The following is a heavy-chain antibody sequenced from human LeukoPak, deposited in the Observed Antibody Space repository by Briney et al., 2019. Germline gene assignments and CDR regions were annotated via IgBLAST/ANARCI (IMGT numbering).Heavy chain of an antibody. V-gene: IGHV4-34*01. D-gene: IGHD6-13*01. Sequence: SETLSLTCAVYGGSFSGYYWSWIRQPPGKGLEWIGEINHSGSTNYNPSLKSRVTISVDTSKNQFSLKLSSVTAADTAVYYCARDGRTAAAGPDYWGQGTLVTVSS. CDR2: INHSGST. CDR3: ARDGRTAAAGPDY. J-gene: IGHJ4*02. CDR1: GGSFSGYY.